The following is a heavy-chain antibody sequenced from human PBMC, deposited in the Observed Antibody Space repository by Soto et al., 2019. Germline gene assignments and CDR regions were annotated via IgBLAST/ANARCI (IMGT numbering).Heavy chain of an antibody. CDR2: IYYSGST. Sequence: QLQLQESGPGLVKPSETLSLTCTVSGGSISSSSYYWGWIRQPPGKGLEWIGSIYYSGSTYYNPSLKSRVTISVDTSKNQFSLKLSSVTAADTAVYYCATGVRGVIISSYYFDYWGQGTLVTVSS. J-gene: IGHJ4*02. V-gene: IGHV4-39*01. CDR1: GGSISSSSYY. D-gene: IGHD3-10*02. CDR3: ATGVRGVIISSYYFDY.